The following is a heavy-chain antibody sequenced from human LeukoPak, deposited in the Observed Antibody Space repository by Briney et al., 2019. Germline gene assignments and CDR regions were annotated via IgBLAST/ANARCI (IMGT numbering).Heavy chain of an antibody. D-gene: IGHD2-2*01. CDR2: ISSSGSTT. V-gene: IGHV3-48*03. J-gene: IGHJ4*03. CDR3: ARGYCSSTSCRYFDY. Sequence: PGGSLRLSCAASGFNFRSSQMNWVRQAPGKGLEWVSYISSSGSTTHYAYAVKGRFTISRHNANKSLYLQMNRLTTGDSAVYYCARGYCSSTSCRYFDYWGQGALVTVSS. CDR1: GFNFRSSQ.